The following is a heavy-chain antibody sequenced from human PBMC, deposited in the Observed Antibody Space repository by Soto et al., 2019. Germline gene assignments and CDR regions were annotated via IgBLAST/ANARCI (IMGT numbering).Heavy chain of an antibody. CDR3: ARDWTMVRGVTYYYYGMDV. CDR1: GGTFSSYA. CDR2: IIPIFGTA. V-gene: IGHV1-69*13. Sequence: ASVKVSCKASGGTFSSYAISWVRQAPGQGLEWMGGIIPIFGTANYAQKFQGRVTITAAESTSTAYMELSSLRSEDTAVYYCARDWTMVRGVTYYYYGMDVWGQGTTVTVSS. D-gene: IGHD3-10*01. J-gene: IGHJ6*02.